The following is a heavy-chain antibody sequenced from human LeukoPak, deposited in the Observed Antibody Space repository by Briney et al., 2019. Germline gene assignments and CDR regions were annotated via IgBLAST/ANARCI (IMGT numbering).Heavy chain of an antibody. V-gene: IGHV4-30-4*01. CDR1: GGSISSGDYY. Sequence: SETLSLTCTVSGGSISSGDYYWSWIRQPPGKGLEWIGYIYYSGSTYYNPSLKSRFTISVDTSKNQFSLKLSSVTAADTAVYYCARVLEGFWDYWGQGTLVTVSS. J-gene: IGHJ4*02. CDR2: IYYSGST. D-gene: IGHD1-1*01. CDR3: ARVLEGFWDY.